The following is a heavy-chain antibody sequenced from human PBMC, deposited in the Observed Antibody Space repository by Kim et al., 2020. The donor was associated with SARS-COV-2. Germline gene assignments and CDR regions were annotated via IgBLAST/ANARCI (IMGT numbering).Heavy chain of an antibody. Sequence: ASVKVYCKTSGHFFTRDSIHWVRQAPGQGLEWMGGIDCGNGNTIYSQKCQGRVTFTTDTSASTAYMELSFLRSEDSAVYYCLGGFYFDYWGQGTLVTVSS. CDR2: IDCGNGNT. CDR3: LGGFYFDY. J-gene: IGHJ4*02. CDR1: GHFFTRDS. D-gene: IGHD3-16*01. V-gene: IGHV1-3*01.